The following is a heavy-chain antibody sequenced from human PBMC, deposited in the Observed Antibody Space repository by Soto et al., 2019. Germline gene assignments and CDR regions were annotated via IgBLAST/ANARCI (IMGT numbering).Heavy chain of an antibody. CDR3: AHRVLRTVFGLVTTTAIYFDF. CDR2: IYWDDDK. Sequence: GPAQVKPRQTLTLTCPCSGFSLTTSGAGVGWIRQSPGRAPEWLALIYWDDDKHYSPSLKSRLTITKDASKNQVVLTVADLDPADTATYYCAHRVLRTVFGLVTTTAIYFDFWGQGTPVAVSS. CDR1: GFSLTTSGAG. J-gene: IGHJ4*02. V-gene: IGHV2-5*02. D-gene: IGHD3-3*01.